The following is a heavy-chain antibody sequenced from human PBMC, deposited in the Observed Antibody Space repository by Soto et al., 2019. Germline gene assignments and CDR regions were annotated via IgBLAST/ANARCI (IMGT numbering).Heavy chain of an antibody. V-gene: IGHV5-51*01. CDR2: IYPGDSDT. J-gene: IGHJ3*02. D-gene: IGHD2-21*01. Sequence: GESLKISCKGSGYSFTSYWIGWVRQMPGKGLEWMGIIYPGDSDTRYSPSFQGQVTISADKSISTAYLQWSSLKASDTAMYYCASPYSGGRLHDAFDIWGQGTMVTVSS. CDR1: GYSFTSYW. CDR3: ASPYSGGRLHDAFDI.